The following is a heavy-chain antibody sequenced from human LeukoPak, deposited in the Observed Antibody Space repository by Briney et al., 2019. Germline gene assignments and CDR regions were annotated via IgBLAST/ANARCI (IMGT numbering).Heavy chain of an antibody. CDR3: ARHGLGIVVPRFLTPTQKYYYYGMDV. CDR1: GGTFSSYA. V-gene: IGHV1-69*04. Sequence: GSSVKVSCKASGGTFSSYAISWVRQAPGQGLEWMGRIIPILGIANYAQKFQGRVTITADKSTSIAYMELSSLRSEDTAVYYCARHGLGIVVPRFLTPTQKYYYYGMDVWGQGTTVTVSS. CDR2: IIPILGIA. J-gene: IGHJ6*02. D-gene: IGHD2-2*01.